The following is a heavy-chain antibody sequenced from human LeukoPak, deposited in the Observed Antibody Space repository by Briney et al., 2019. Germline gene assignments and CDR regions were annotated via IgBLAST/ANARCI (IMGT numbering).Heavy chain of an antibody. D-gene: IGHD6-6*01. Sequence: SVKVSCEASGGTFSSYAISWARQAPGQGLEWMGGIIPIFGTANYAQKFQGRVTITADESTSTAYMELSSLRSEDTAVYYCARRGGSSSGNYYYYYMDVWGKGTTVTVSS. V-gene: IGHV1-69*01. CDR3: ARRGGSSSGNYYYYYMDV. J-gene: IGHJ6*03. CDR2: IIPIFGTA. CDR1: GGTFSSYA.